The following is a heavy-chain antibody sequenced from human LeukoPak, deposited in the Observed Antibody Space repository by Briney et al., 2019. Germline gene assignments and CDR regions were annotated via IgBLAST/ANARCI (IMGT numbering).Heavy chain of an antibody. CDR2: MFYSGRT. V-gene: IGHV4-39*01. J-gene: IGHJ4*02. CDR1: GGSISSSGYY. D-gene: IGHD6-13*01. CDR3: ARHIYLAADSEGCFDY. Sequence: SETLSLTCTVSGGSISSSGYYWGWIRQPPGKGLEWIGSMFYSGRTYYNPSLKSRVIISVDTSKNQFSLKLNSVTAADTAVYFCARHIYLAADSEGCFDYWGQGTLVTVSS.